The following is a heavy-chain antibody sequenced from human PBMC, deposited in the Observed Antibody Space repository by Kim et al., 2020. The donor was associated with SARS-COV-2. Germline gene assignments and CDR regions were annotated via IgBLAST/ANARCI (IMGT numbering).Heavy chain of an antibody. D-gene: IGHD6-13*01. Sequence: SETLSLTCTVSGGSISSSSYYWGWIRQPPGKGLEWIGSIYYSGSTYYNPSLKSRVTISVDTSKNQFSLKLSSVTAADTAVYYCARRISSWSIYYFDYWGQGTLVTVSS. CDR1: GGSISSSSYY. CDR2: IYYSGST. J-gene: IGHJ4*02. V-gene: IGHV4-39*01. CDR3: ARRISSWSIYYFDY.